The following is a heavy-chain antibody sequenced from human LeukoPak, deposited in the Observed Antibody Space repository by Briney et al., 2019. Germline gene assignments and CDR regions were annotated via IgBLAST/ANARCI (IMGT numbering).Heavy chain of an antibody. CDR3: AKDEGAEQTRLRFLEWLLTAIDY. Sequence: GGSLRLSCAASGFTFSSYAMSWVRQAPGKGLEWVSAISGSGGSTYYADSVKGRFTISRDNSKNTLYLQMNSLRAEDTAVYYCAKDEGAEQTRLRFLEWLLTAIDYWGQGTLVTVSS. CDR1: GFTFSSYA. J-gene: IGHJ4*02. D-gene: IGHD3-3*01. V-gene: IGHV3-23*01. CDR2: ISGSGGST.